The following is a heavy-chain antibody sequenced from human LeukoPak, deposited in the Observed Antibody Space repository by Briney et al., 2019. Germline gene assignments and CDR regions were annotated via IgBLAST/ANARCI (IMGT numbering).Heavy chain of an antibody. J-gene: IGHJ4*02. Sequence: PGGSLRRSCAASGFTFSNHWMHWVRQAPGKGLMWVSRISRGGSRTDYADSVKGRFTISRDDAKNTLYLQLNSLRAEDTAVYFCARGGSDTAMAHDYWGQGTLVTVSS. CDR2: ISRGGSRT. CDR1: GFTFSNHW. CDR3: ARGGSDTAMAHDY. V-gene: IGHV3-74*01. D-gene: IGHD5-18*01.